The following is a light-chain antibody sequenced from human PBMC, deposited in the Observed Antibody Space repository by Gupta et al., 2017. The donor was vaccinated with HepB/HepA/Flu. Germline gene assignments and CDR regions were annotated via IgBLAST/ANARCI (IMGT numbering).Light chain of an antibody. Sequence: EIVMTQLSATLSVSARERATTSCRASQSVSSNLAWYQQKPGQATRLLIYGASTRATGIPATFSSSRSWAEFTITIRSLQSEDFAVSYCQQYNNWYPLTFGEGTKVESK. J-gene: IGKJ4*01. CDR3: QQYNNWYPLT. V-gene: IGKV3-15*01. CDR2: GAS. CDR1: QSVSSN.